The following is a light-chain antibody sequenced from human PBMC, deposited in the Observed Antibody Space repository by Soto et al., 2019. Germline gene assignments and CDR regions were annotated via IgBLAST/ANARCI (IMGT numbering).Light chain of an antibody. Sequence: EIVMTQSPATLSMSPGERATLSCRASQSVGTNVAWFQHKPGQPPRLLMYGASTWASGIPVRFSGSGPGTDFTLTISSLQSEDFAIYYCQQYNTWTWTFGQGTKVDIK. J-gene: IGKJ1*01. CDR2: GAS. V-gene: IGKV3-15*01. CDR1: QSVGTN. CDR3: QQYNTWTWT.